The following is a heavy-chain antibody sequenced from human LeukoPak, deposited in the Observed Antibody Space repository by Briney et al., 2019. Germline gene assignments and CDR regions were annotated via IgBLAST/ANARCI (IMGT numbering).Heavy chain of an antibody. CDR2: IRGSGGST. CDR3: AKKTGLEGSGSFFDY. D-gene: IGHD3-10*01. V-gene: IGHV3-23*01. CDR1: GFTFSSQA. J-gene: IGHJ4*02. Sequence: GGSLRLSCAASGFTFSSQAMSWVRQAPGKGLECVSVIRGSGGSTYYADSVKGRFTISRDNSKNTLYLQMNSLRAEDTAVYYCAKKTGLEGSGSFFDYWGQGTLVTVSS.